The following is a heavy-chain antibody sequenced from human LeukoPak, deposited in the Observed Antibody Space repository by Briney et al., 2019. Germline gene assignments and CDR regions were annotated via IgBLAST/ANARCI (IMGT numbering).Heavy chain of an antibody. CDR3: ARRDRYCSSTSCYGHRFDP. CDR1: GGPITSSGFL. CDR2: IFYSGST. Sequence: SETLSLTCTVSGGPITSSGFLWGWIRQPPGKGLEWIGSIFYSGSTYYNPSLKSRVIISVDTSKNQFSLKLSSVTAADTAVYYCARRDRYCSSTSCYGHRFDPWGQGTLVTVSS. D-gene: IGHD2-2*01. V-gene: IGHV4-39*01. J-gene: IGHJ5*02.